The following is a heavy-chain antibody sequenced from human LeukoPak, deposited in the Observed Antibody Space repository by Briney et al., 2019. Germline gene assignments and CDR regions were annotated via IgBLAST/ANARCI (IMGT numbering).Heavy chain of an antibody. V-gene: IGHV3-33*01. CDR3: ASNIVGASFDY. CDR2: IWYDGSNK. CDR1: GFTFSSYG. D-gene: IGHD1-26*01. J-gene: IGHJ4*02. Sequence: GRSLRLSCAASGFTFSSYGMHWVRQAPGKGLEWVAVIWYDGSNKYYADSVKGRFTISRDNSKNTLYLQMNSLRAEDTAVYYCASNIVGASFDYWGQGTLVTVSS.